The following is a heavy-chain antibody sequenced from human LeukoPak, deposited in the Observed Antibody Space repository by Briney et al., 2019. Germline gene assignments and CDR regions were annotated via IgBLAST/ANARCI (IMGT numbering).Heavy chain of an antibody. CDR3: ARGNPLVGVTPTPVLN. CDR1: GFSFNTYW. D-gene: IGHD1-26*01. CDR2: ISYDGSNK. J-gene: IGHJ4*02. V-gene: IGHV3-30-3*01. Sequence: GGSLRLSCVASGFSFNTYWMSWVRQAPGKGLEWVAVISYDGSNKYYADSVKGRFTISRDNSKNTLYLQMNSLRAEDTAVYYCARGNPLVGVTPTPVLNWGQGTLVTVSS.